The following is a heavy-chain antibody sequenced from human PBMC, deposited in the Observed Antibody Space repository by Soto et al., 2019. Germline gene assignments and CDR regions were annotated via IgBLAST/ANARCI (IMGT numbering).Heavy chain of an antibody. Sequence: SVKVSCKASGGTFSSYAISWVRQAPGQGLEWMGGIIPIFGTANYAQKFQGRVTITADESTSTAYMELSSLRSEDTAVYYCARGFGQTPYYYGTDVWGKGTKATVSS. D-gene: IGHD3-16*01. J-gene: IGHJ6*04. CDR1: GGTFSSYA. V-gene: IGHV1-69*13. CDR2: IIPIFGTA. CDR3: ARGFGQTPYYYGTDV.